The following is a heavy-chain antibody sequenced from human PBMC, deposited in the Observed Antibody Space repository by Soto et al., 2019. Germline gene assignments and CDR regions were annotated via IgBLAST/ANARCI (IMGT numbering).Heavy chain of an antibody. Sequence: QVQLQESGPGLVKPSGTLSLTCGVSGDSFSSSNWWTWIRQPPGKGLEWIGDILHTGHTDYSPSLRSRITISIDPSKKQFSLTLTSVPATDTAVYYCAGSPRRVEGKCFFDYWGPGALVTVSS. CDR2: ILHTGHT. V-gene: IGHV4-4*02. CDR1: GDSFSSSNW. J-gene: IGHJ4*02. CDR3: AGSPRRVEGKCFFDY.